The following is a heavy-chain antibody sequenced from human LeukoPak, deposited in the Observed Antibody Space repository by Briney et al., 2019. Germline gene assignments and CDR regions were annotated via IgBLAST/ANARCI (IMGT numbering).Heavy chain of an antibody. J-gene: IGHJ4*02. CDR1: GFTFSDYY. D-gene: IGHD2-15*01. CDR2: ISSSGSTI. V-gene: IGHV3-11*04. Sequence: GGSLRLSCAASGFTFSDYYMSWIRQAPGKGLEWVSYISSSGSTIYYADSVKGRFTISRENAKNSLYLQMNSLRAEDTAVYYCAGEVRDCSGGSCYHTDDYWGQGTLVTVSS. CDR3: AGEVRDCSGGSCYHTDDY.